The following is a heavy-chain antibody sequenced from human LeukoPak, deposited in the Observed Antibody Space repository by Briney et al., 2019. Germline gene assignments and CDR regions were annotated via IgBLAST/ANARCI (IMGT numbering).Heavy chain of an antibody. CDR2: ISGSGGST. D-gene: IGHD3-10*01. V-gene: IGHV3-23*01. Sequence: GGSLRLSCAASGFTFSSYAMSWVRQAPGKGLEWVSAISGSGGSTYYADSVKGRFTISRDNSKNTLYLQMNSLRAEDTAVYYCAKLPQSMVRGVINYYYYYMDVWGKGTTVTVSS. CDR1: GFTFSSYA. CDR3: AKLPQSMVRGVINYYYYYMDV. J-gene: IGHJ6*03.